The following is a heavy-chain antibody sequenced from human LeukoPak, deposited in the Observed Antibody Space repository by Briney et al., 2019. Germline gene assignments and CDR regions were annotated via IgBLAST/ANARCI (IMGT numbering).Heavy chain of an antibody. CDR1: GGSISSSSYY. J-gene: IGHJ5*02. D-gene: IGHD3-3*01. V-gene: IGHV4-39*01. Sequence: SETLSPTCTVSGGSISSSSYYWGWIRQPPGKGLEWIGSISYSGSTYYNPSLKSRVTISVDTSKNQFSLKLSSVTAADTAVYYCARHVIIHWFDPWGQGTLVTVSS. CDR2: ISYSGST. CDR3: ARHVIIHWFDP.